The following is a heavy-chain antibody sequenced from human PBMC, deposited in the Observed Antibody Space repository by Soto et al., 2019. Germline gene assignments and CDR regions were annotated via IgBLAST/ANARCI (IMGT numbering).Heavy chain of an antibody. D-gene: IGHD3-10*01. J-gene: IGHJ5*02. CDR2: INHSGNT. CDR1: GGSFSGYY. CDR3: ARLGRITMVRGVIINWFDP. V-gene: IGHV4-34*01. Sequence: PSETLSLTRAVYGGSFSGYYWNWIRPPPGKGLEWIGEINHSGNTNYNPSLKSRVTISVDTSKNQFSLKLSSVTAADTAVYYCARLGRITMVRGVIINWFDPWGQGTLVTVSS.